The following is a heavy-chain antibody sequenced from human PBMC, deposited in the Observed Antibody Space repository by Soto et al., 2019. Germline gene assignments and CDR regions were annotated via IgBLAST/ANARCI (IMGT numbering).Heavy chain of an antibody. D-gene: IGHD3-16*01. Sequence: ASVKVSCKASGDTFTSYGVSWVRQAPGQGLEWMGWISAFNGQTNYIQKVQGRVTLTTEASTSTAYMELRSLRSDDTAVYYCARGGDSYYASDVWGQGTTVTVS. CDR3: ARGGDSYYASDV. CDR1: GDTFTSYG. CDR2: ISAFNGQT. J-gene: IGHJ6*01. V-gene: IGHV1-18*01.